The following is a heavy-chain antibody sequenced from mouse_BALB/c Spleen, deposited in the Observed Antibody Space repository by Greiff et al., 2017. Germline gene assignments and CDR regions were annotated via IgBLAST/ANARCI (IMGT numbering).Heavy chain of an antibody. CDR1: GFTFSDYY. Sequence: DVHLVESGGGLVKPGGSLKLSCAASGFTFSDYYMYWVRQTPEKRLEWVATISDGGSYTYYPDSVKGRFTISRDNAKNNLYLQMSSLKSEDTAMYYCARDERYMGAWFAYWGQGTLVTVSA. CDR3: ARDERYMGAWFAY. D-gene: IGHD1-1*01. V-gene: IGHV5-4*02. J-gene: IGHJ3*01. CDR2: ISDGGSYT.